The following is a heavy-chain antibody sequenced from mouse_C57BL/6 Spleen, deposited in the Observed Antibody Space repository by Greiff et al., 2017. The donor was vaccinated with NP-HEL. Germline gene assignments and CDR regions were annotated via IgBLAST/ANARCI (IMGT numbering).Heavy chain of an antibody. CDR1: GYTFTSYW. Sequence: QVQLQQPGAELVRPGSSVKLSCKASGYTFTSYWMHWVKQRPIQGLEWIGNIDPSDSETHYNQKFKDKATLTVDKSSSTAYMQLSSLTSEDSAVYYCARKGLFTTVVAFDYWGQGTTLTVSS. CDR2: IDPSDSET. D-gene: IGHD1-1*01. J-gene: IGHJ2*01. CDR3: ARKGLFTTVVAFDY. V-gene: IGHV1-52*01.